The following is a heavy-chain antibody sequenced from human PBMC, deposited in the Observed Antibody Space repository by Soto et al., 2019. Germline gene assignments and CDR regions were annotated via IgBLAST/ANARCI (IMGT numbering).Heavy chain of an antibody. D-gene: IGHD2-2*01. V-gene: IGHV3-21*01. Sequence: GGSLRLSCAASGFTFSSYSINWVRQAPGKGLEWVSSISSSSSYIYYADSVKGRFTISRDNAKNSLYLQMNSLRAEDTAVYYCARGGLIAPTPSSYWGQGTLVTVSS. J-gene: IGHJ4*02. CDR3: ARGGLIAPTPSSY. CDR1: GFTFSSYS. CDR2: ISSSSSYI.